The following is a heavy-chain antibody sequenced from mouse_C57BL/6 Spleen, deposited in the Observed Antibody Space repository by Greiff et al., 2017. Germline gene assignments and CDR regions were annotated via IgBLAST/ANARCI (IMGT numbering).Heavy chain of an antibody. J-gene: IGHJ3*01. CDR3: ARSDYDGAWFAY. D-gene: IGHD2-4*01. V-gene: IGHV1-66*01. CDR2: IYPGSGNT. Sequence: VQLQQSGPELVNPGASVMISCKASGYSFTSYYIHWVKQRPGQGLEWIGWIYPGSGNTKYNEKFKGKATLTADTSSSTAYMQLSSLTSEDSAVYYCARSDYDGAWFAYWGQGTLVTVSA. CDR1: GYSFTSYY.